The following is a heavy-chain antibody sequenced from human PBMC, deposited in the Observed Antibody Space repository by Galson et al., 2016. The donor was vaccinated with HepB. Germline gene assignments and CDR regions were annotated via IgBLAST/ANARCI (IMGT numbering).Heavy chain of an antibody. V-gene: IGHV3-7*01. CDR1: GFRFSDYW. CDR3: AKDSYYDILTGPTYYYYGMDV. CDR2: INGDGSGV. Sequence: SLRLSCAASGFRFSDYWMNWVRRAPGKGLEWLANINGDGSGVSFGDSVKGRLTISRDNAKTSLYLQLNSLRAEDTAVYYCAKDSYYDILTGPTYYYYGMDVWGQGTTVTVSS. J-gene: IGHJ6*02. D-gene: IGHD3-9*01.